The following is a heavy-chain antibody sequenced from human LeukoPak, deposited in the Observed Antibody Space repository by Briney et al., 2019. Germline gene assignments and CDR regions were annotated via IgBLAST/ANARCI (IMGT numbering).Heavy chain of an antibody. J-gene: IGHJ4*02. CDR2: IYYSGST. CDR1: GGSISSSSYY. CDR3: ARASDPYDILTGPYFDY. V-gene: IGHV4-39*07. Sequence: PSETLSLTCTVSGGSISSSSYYWGWIRQPPGKGLEWIGSIYYSGSTYYNPSLKSRVTISVDTSKNQFSLKLSSVTAADTAVYYCARASDPYDILTGPYFDYWGQGTLVTVSS. D-gene: IGHD3-9*01.